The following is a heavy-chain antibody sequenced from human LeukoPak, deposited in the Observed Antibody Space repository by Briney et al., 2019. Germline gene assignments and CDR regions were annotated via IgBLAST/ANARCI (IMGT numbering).Heavy chain of an antibody. CDR1: GGSMSTYY. J-gene: IGHJ6*03. D-gene: IGHD5-12*01. V-gene: IGHV4-59*01. Sequence: SETLSLTCTVSGGSMSTYYWSWIRQPPGKGLEWIGYIYYSGSTNYNPSLKSRVTISVDTSKNQFSLKLSSVTAADTAVYYCARGQYSFYYYYMDVWGKGTTVTVSS. CDR2: IYYSGST. CDR3: ARGQYSFYYYYMDV.